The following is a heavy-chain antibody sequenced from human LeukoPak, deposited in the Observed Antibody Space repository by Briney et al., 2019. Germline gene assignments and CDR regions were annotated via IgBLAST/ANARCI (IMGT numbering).Heavy chain of an antibody. CDR3: TRDQVRVTIFGVDTNWFDP. J-gene: IGHJ5*02. Sequence: GGSLRLSCAASEFSVGSNYMTWVRQAPGKGLEWVGFIRSKAYGGTTEYAASVKGRFTISRDDSKSIAYLQMNSLKTEDTAVYYCTRDQVRVTIFGVDTNWFDPWGQGTLVTVSS. D-gene: IGHD3-3*01. CDR1: EFSVGSNY. CDR2: IRSKAYGGTT. V-gene: IGHV3-49*04.